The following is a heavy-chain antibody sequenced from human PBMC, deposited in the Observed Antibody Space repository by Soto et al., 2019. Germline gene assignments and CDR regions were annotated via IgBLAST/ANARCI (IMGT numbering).Heavy chain of an antibody. CDR1: GGSISSGDYY. CDR2: IYYSGST. J-gene: IGHJ5*02. Sequence: QVQLQESGPGLVKPSQTLSLTCTVSGGSISSGDYYWSWSRQPPGKGLEWIGYIYYSGSTYYNPSLKSRVTISVDTSKNQCYLKLSSVTAAVTAVYYCARERMGDSSGYYVEWFDPWGQGTLVTVSS. CDR3: ARERMGDSSGYYVEWFDP. D-gene: IGHD3-22*01. V-gene: IGHV4-30-4*01.